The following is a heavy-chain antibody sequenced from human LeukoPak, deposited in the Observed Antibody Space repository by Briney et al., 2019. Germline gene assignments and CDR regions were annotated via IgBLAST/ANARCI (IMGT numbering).Heavy chain of an antibody. D-gene: IGHD3-10*01. CDR3: ARVQGSGSYVYFDY. V-gene: IGHV4-39*07. CDR1: GGSISSSSYY. J-gene: IGHJ4*02. CDR2: IYYSGST. Sequence: SETLSLTCTVSGGSISSSSYYWGWIRQPPGKGLEWIGSIYYSGSTYYNPSLKSRVTISVDTSKNQFSLKLSSVTAADTAVYYCARVQGSGSYVYFDYWGQGTLVTVSS.